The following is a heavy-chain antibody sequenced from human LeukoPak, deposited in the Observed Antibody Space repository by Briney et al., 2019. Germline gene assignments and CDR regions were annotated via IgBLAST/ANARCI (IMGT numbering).Heavy chain of an antibody. Sequence: SETLSLTCTVSGGSISSYYWSWIRQPPGKGPEWIGYIYYSGSTNYNPSLKSRVTISVDTSKNQFSLKLSSVTAADTAVYYCARVGATAPSPYYYYGMDVWGQGTTVTVSS. CDR3: ARVGATAPSPYYYYGMDV. CDR2: IYYSGST. CDR1: GGSISSYY. J-gene: IGHJ6*02. V-gene: IGHV4-59*01. D-gene: IGHD1-26*01.